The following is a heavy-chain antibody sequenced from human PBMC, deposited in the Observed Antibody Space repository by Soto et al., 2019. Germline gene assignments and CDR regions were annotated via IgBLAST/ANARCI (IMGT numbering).Heavy chain of an antibody. D-gene: IGHD2-2*02. CDR1: GGSVSSGSYY. J-gene: IGHJ5*02. V-gene: IGHV4-61*01. Sequence: PSETLSLTCTVSGGSVSSGSYYWSWIRQPPGKGLEWIGYIYYSGSTNYNPSLKSRVTISVDTSKNQFSLKLSSVTAADTAVYYCARDGIYCSSTSCYTDWFDPWGHGTLVTVSS. CDR3: ARDGIYCSSTSCYTDWFDP. CDR2: IYYSGST.